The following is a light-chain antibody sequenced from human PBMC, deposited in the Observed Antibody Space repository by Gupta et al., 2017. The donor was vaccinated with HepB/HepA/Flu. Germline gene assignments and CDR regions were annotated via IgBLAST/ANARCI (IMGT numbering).Light chain of an antibody. V-gene: IGKV3-20*01. CDR1: QSVSSSY. Sequence: EIVLTQSPGTLSFSPGERATLTCRASQSVSSSYLAWYQQKPGQAPRLLIYGASSRATGIPDRCSGSGSGTDFTLTISRLEPEDVAVYYCQQYGSSFTFGPGTKVDIK. CDR2: GAS. J-gene: IGKJ3*01. CDR3: QQYGSSFT.